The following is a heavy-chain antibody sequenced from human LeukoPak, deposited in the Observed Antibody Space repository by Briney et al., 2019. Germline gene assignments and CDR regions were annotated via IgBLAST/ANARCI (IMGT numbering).Heavy chain of an antibody. CDR1: GFTFSSYS. D-gene: IGHD6-19*01. CDR3: ARDHSSGWYGY. CDR2: ISSSSSYI. V-gene: IGHV3-21*01. Sequence: GGSLRLSCAASGFTFSSYSMNWVRQAPGKGLEWVSSISSSSSYIYYADSVKGRFTISRDNAKNSLCLQMNSLRAEDTAVYYCARDHSSGWYGYWGQGTLVTVSS. J-gene: IGHJ4*02.